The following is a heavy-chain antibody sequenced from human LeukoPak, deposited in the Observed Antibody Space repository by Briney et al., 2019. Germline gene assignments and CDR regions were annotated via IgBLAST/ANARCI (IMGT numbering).Heavy chain of an antibody. CDR1: GLTFSSYW. CDR2: IRQDGSEK. Sequence: GGSLRLSCAASGLTFSSYWMSWVRQAPGTGLEWVASIRQDGSEKYYVDSAKGRFTISRGNPKNLLYLQMNSLRAEDTAVYYCARRTGSYFDTTGYPDFWGQGTLVTVSS. V-gene: IGHV3-7*01. CDR3: ARRTGSYFDTTGYPDF. J-gene: IGHJ4*02. D-gene: IGHD3-22*01.